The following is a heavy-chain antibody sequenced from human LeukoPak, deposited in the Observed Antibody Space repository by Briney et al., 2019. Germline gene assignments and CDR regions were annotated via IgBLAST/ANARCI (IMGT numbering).Heavy chain of an antibody. V-gene: IGHV3-23*01. CDR2: ISGSGGST. D-gene: IGHD2/OR15-2a*01. CDR1: GVTLSSYA. J-gene: IGHJ4*02. CDR3: AKAIGRDSTILFDY. Sequence: TGGSLRLSCAASGVTLSSYAMSWARQAPGKGLEWVSSISGSGGSTYYADSVKGRLTISRDNSKNTLFLQINSLRAEDTALYYCAKAIGRDSTILFDYWGQGTLVTVSS.